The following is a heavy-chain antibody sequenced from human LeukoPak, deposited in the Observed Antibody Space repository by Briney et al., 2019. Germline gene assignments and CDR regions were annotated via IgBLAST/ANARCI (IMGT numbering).Heavy chain of an antibody. CDR1: GFTFSTYG. CDR3: AKDQGRFGSYAAILDY. CDR2: IWYDGRNK. V-gene: IGHV3-33*06. D-gene: IGHD1-26*01. J-gene: IGHJ4*02. Sequence: GRSLTLSCAPSGFTFSTYGMHWVRQAPGKGLEWVAVIWYDGRNKYYAGSVKGRVTISRDNSKNTLYLQMNSLRAEDTAVYYCAKDQGRFGSYAAILDYWGQGTLVTVSS.